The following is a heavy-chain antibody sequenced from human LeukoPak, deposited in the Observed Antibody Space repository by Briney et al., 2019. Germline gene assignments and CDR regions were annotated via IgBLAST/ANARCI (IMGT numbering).Heavy chain of an antibody. CDR1: GYSISSGYY. Sequence: PSETLSLTCTVSGYSISSGYYWGWLRQPPGKGLEWIGEINHSGSTNYNPSLKSRVTISVDTSKNQFSLKLSSVTAADTAVYYCARRGRSSLDIVVVVADYTYDYWGQGTLVTVSS. D-gene: IGHD2-15*01. V-gene: IGHV4-38-2*02. J-gene: IGHJ4*02. CDR3: ARRGRSSLDIVVVVADYTYDY. CDR2: INHSGST.